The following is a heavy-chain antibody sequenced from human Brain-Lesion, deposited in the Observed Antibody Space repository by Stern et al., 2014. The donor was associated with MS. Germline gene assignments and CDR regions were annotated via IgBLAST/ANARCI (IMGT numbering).Heavy chain of an antibody. J-gene: IGHJ4*02. Sequence: EVQLVESGGGLVQPGGSLRLSCAASGFTFNSYAMSWVRQAPGKGLEWVSSIIGSGVGTYYAHSVKGRFTISRDNSKNTLYLQMNSLRAEDTAVYYCAKGTYYDILTGIPAYPDLDYWGQGTLITVSS. D-gene: IGHD3-9*01. V-gene: IGHV3-23*04. CDR3: AKGTYYDILTGIPAYPDLDY. CDR2: IIGSGVGT. CDR1: GFTFNSYA.